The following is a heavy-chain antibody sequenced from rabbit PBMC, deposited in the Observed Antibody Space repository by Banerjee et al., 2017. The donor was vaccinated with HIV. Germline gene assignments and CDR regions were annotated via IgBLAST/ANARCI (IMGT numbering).Heavy chain of an antibody. J-gene: IGHJ4*01. CDR2: IYTDSDGT. D-gene: IGHD1-1*01. CDR3: ARGDTGSRHSPFNL. Sequence: QSLEESGGDLVKPEGSLTLTCTASGFSFSNSKWICWVRQAPGKGLELIACIYTDSDGTWYASWVNGRFTITRSTSLNTVTLQMTSLTAADTATYFCARGDTGSRHSPFNLWGPGTLVTVS. V-gene: IGHV1S43*01. CDR1: GFSFSNSKW.